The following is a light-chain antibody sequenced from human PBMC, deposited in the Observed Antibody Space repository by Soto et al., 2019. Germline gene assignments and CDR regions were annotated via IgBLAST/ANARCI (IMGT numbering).Light chain of an antibody. CDR1: QSVSSSC. CDR3: QQYCSSPIT. J-gene: IGKJ5*01. Sequence: EIVLTQSPGTLSLSPGERATLSCRASQSVSSSCLGWYQQKPGQAPRLLIYDAYSRVTGSPDRFSGSGSGTDFTLTISILEPEDFAVYHCQQYCSSPITFGQGTRLEIK. CDR2: DAY. V-gene: IGKV3-20*01.